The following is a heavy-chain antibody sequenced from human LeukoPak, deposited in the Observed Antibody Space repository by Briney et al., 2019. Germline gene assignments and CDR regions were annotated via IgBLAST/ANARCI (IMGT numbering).Heavy chain of an antibody. CDR1: GFTVSSKY. CDR2: IYSGGST. V-gene: IGHV3-53*01. J-gene: IGHJ6*02. D-gene: IGHD3-16*01. Sequence: GGSLRLSCVASGFTVSSKYMSWVRQAPGKGLEWVSVIYSGGSTYYGETVKGRFTISRDNSKNTVYLQMNALRAEDSAVYYCARGTVWRLGSYGLDVWGQGTTVTVSS. CDR3: ARGTVWRLGSYGLDV.